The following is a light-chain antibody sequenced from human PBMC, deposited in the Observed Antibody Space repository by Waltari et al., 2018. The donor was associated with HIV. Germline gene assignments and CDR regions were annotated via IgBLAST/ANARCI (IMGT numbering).Light chain of an antibody. CDR2: GNV. V-gene: IGLV1-40*01. J-gene: IGLJ2*01. CDR1: SSNVEADYD. CDR3: QSYDTSLTDII. Sequence: QSVLTQPPSVSGAPGQRVTISCTKSSSNVEADYDVHWFQQVPGTAPKLRIYGNVNRPSGVPDRFSGSRSGTSASLAITGLQAEDEADYYCQSYDTSLTDIIFGGGTKLTVL.